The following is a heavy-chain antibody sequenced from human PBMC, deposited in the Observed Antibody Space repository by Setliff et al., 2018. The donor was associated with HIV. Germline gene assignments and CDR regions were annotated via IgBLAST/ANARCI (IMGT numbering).Heavy chain of an antibody. CDR1: GGSFSSSY. J-gene: IGHJ4*02. V-gene: IGHV4-34*01. Sequence: SETLSLTCAVYGGSFSSSYWSWIRQAPGKGLEWIGQINHNGITHYNPSLETRVTMFADTSKNQFSLRLSPVTAADTAIYYCTKGPRGLSLRYYFDFWAQGSQVTVSS. CDR3: TKGPRGLSLRYYFDF. CDR2: INHNGIT.